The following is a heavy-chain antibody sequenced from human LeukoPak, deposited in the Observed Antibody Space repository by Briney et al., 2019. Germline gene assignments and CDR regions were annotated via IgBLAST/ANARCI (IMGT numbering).Heavy chain of an antibody. D-gene: IGHD1-26*01. V-gene: IGHV1-3*01. CDR2: INAGNGNT. CDR1: GYTFTSYA. CDR3: ARDRWELVDAFDI. J-gene: IGHJ3*02. Sequence: ASVKVSCKASGYTFTSYAMHWVRQAPGQRLEWMGWINAGNGNTKYSQKFQGRVTITRDTSASTAYMELSSLRSEDTAVYYCARDRWELVDAFDIWGQGTMVTVSS.